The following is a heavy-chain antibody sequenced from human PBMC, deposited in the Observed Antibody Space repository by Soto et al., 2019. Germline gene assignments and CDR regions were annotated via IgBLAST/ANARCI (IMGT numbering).Heavy chain of an antibody. CDR1: GVTFSSYD. Sequence: PGGALRLSCTASGVTFSSYDMNWVRQAPGKGLEWVAVISYDGSNKYYADSVKGRFTISRDNSKNTMYLQMNRLRVEDTAVYYCARPYSSGWYGDLDYWGQGTLVTVSS. CDR2: ISYDGSNK. V-gene: IGHV3-30-3*01. D-gene: IGHD6-19*01. J-gene: IGHJ4*02. CDR3: ARPYSSGWYGDLDY.